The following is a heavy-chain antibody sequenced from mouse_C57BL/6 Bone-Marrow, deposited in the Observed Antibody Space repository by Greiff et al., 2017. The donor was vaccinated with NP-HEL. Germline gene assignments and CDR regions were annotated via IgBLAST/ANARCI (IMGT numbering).Heavy chain of an antibody. J-gene: IGHJ3*01. CDR2: ISDGGSYT. CDR3: AIYYYGSSSFAY. Sequence: EVMLVESGGGLVKPGGSLKLSCAASGFTFSSYAMSWVRQTPEKRLEWVATISDGGSYTYYPDNVKGRFTISRDNAKNNLYLQMSHLKSEDTAMYYCAIYYYGSSSFAYWGQGTLVTVSA. D-gene: IGHD1-1*01. CDR1: GFTFSSYA. V-gene: IGHV5-4*03.